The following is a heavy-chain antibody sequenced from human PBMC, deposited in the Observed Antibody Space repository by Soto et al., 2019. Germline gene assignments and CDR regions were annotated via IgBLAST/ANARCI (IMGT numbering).Heavy chain of an antibody. CDR2: IYYSGST. CDR1: GGSISSYY. V-gene: IGHV4-59*01. Sequence: SETLSLTCTVSGGSISSYYWSWIRQPPGKGLEWIGYIYYSGSTNYNPSLKSRVTISVDTSKNQFSLKLSSVTAADTAVYYCASYFEQHEQNWFDPWGQGTLVTVSS. J-gene: IGHJ5*02. CDR3: ASYFEQHEQNWFDP. D-gene: IGHD3-9*01.